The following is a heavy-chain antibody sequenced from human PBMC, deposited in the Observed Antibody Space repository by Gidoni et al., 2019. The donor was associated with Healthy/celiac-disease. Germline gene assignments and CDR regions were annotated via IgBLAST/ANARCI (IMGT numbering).Heavy chain of an antibody. V-gene: IGHV4-4*02. J-gene: IGHJ4*02. CDR1: GGSISSSNW. Sequence: QVQLQESGPGLVKPSGTLSLTCAVAGGSISSSNWWSWVRQPPGKGLELIGDIYHSGSTNYNPSLKSRVTISVDKSKTQFSLKLSSVTAAATAVYYCARVLGSGSYYDYWGQGTLVTVSS. CDR3: ARVLGSGSYYDY. CDR2: IYHSGST. D-gene: IGHD3-10*01.